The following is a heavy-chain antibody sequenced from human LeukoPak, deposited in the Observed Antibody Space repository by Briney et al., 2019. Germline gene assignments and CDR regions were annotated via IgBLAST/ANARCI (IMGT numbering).Heavy chain of an antibody. CDR3: ARGFLEWLPSNYYYYYMDV. Sequence: GGSLRLSCAASGFTFSSYSMNWVRQAPGKGLEWVSSIRSISSYIYYADSVKGRFTISRDNAKNSLYLQMNSLRAEDTAVYYCARGFLEWLPSNYYYYYMDVWGKGTTVTVSS. V-gene: IGHV3-21*01. CDR2: IRSISSYI. CDR1: GFTFSSYS. D-gene: IGHD3-3*01. J-gene: IGHJ6*03.